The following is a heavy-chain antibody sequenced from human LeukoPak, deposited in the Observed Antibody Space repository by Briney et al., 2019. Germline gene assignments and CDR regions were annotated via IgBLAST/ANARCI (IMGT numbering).Heavy chain of an antibody. CDR3: ADSNYWYPVDY. Sequence: GGSLRLSCAASGFTFVSYAMRWVRQAPGKGLEWVSSITNNGDTTYYADSVKGRFTISRDNSKNTLYLQMNSLRAEDTALYYCADSNYWYPVDYWGQGTLVTVSS. CDR2: ITNNGDTT. CDR1: GFTFVSYA. J-gene: IGHJ4*02. D-gene: IGHD4-11*01. V-gene: IGHV3-23*01.